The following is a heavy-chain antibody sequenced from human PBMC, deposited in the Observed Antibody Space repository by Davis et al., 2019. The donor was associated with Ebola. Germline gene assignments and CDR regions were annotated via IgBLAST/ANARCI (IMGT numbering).Heavy chain of an antibody. Sequence: GGSLRLSCAASGFTFSDYYMSWIRQAPGKGLEWASYISSSGSTIYYADSVKGRFTISRDNAKNSLYLQMNSLRAEDTAVYYCASTPYLRWELLGEVGFDYWGQGTLVTVSS. CDR1: GFTFSDYY. D-gene: IGHD1-26*01. CDR2: ISSSGSTI. J-gene: IGHJ4*02. CDR3: ASTPYLRWELLGEVGFDY. V-gene: IGHV3-11*01.